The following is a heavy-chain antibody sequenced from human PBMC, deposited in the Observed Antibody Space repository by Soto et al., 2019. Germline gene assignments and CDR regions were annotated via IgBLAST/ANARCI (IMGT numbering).Heavy chain of an antibody. CDR3: GADLAPTAPYNCFDP. J-gene: IGHJ5*02. Sequence: SVKVSCKASGFTFSISGIHWVRQARGQRLEWIGWIVVGSGNTNYAQKFQERVTITRDVSTNTAYMELTSLRSEDTAVYYFGADLAPTAPYNCFDPWGQGTLVTVPS. CDR1: GFTFSISG. CDR2: IVVGSGNT. V-gene: IGHV1-58*02. D-gene: IGHD1-1*01.